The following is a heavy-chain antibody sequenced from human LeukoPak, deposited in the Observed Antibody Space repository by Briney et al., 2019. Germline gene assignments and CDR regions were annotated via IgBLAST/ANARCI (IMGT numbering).Heavy chain of an antibody. D-gene: IGHD3-22*01. Sequence: SETLSLTCTVSGGSISSSYYYWGWIRQPPGKGLEWIGSIYYSGSTYYNPSLKSRVTISVDTSKNQFFLKLNSVTAADTAVYYCARSGYYDSSGYYGDAFDIWGQGTMVTVSS. CDR3: ARSGYYDSSGYYGDAFDI. V-gene: IGHV4-39*01. J-gene: IGHJ3*02. CDR1: GGSISSSYYY. CDR2: IYYSGST.